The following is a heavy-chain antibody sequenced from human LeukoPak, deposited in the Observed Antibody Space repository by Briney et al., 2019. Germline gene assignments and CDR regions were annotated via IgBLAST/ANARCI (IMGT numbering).Heavy chain of an antibody. V-gene: IGHV5-51*01. CDR1: GYSFTSYW. J-gene: IGHJ3*02. D-gene: IGHD5-24*01. CDR2: IYPGDSDT. CDR3: ARHKYGYKPQMHDAFDI. Sequence: GESLKISCKGSGYSFTSYWTGWVRQMPGKGLEWMGIIYPGDSDTRYSPSFQGQVTISADKSISTAYLQWSSLKASDTAMYYCARHKYGYKPQMHDAFDIWGQGTMVTVSS.